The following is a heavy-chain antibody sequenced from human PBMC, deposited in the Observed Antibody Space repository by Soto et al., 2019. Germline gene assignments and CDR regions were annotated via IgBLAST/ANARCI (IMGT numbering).Heavy chain of an antibody. CDR3: AKNGLDNSPSAIDS. CDR2: ITGSGRDT. Sequence: GGALNLCCAASGFTFRNNVLSWFREGPGKGLDWVSGITGSGRDTYYADSVKGRFTISRDNSKNMVFLQMNSLRAEDTALYYCAKNGLDNSPSAIDSWGPGTLVTVS. J-gene: IGHJ4*02. V-gene: IGHV3-23*01. CDR1: GFTFRNNV. D-gene: IGHD2-8*01.